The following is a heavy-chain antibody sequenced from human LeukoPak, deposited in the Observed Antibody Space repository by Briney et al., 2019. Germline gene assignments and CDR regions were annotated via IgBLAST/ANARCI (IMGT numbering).Heavy chain of an antibody. CDR2: IYYSGST. J-gene: IGHJ5*02. V-gene: IGHV4-59*08. D-gene: IGHD3-16*01. CDR3: ARNLGYSVDP. Sequence: SETLSLTCTVSGGSISRYYWSCVRQPPGKGLEWIGYIYYSGSTNYNPSLKSRVTISVDTSKNQFSLKLSSVTAADTAVYYCARNLGYSVDPWGQGTLVTVSS. CDR1: GGSISRYY.